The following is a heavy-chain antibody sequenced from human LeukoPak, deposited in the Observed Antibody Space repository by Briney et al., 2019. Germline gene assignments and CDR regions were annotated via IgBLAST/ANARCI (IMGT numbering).Heavy chain of an antibody. V-gene: IGHV4-34*01. CDR3: ARDGYWGRFDP. CDR2: INHSGST. D-gene: IGHD5-24*01. J-gene: IGHJ5*02. CDR1: GGSFSGYY. Sequence: PSETLSLTCAVYGGSFSGYYWSWIRQPPGKGLEWIGEINHSGSTNYNPSLKSRVTISVDTSKNQFSLKLSSVTAADTAVYYCARDGYWGRFDPWGKETLVTVPS.